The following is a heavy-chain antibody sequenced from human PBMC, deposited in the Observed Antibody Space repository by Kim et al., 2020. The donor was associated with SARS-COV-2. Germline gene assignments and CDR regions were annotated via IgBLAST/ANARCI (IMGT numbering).Heavy chain of an antibody. D-gene: IGHD6-6*01. J-gene: IGHJ4*02. Sequence: TYYNPSLKSRVTISVDTSKKHFSLKLSSVTAADTAVYYCARGLGSSSLDYWGQGTLVTVSS. CDR3: ARGLGSSSLDY. V-gene: IGHV4-39*02. CDR2: T.